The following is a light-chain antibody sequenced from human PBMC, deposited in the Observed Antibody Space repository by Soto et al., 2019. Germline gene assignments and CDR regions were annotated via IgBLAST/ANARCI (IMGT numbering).Light chain of an antibody. Sequence: EIVLTQSPGTLSLSPGERATLSCRASQSVSSSWLAWYQQKPGQAPRLLIYGASSRATGVPARFSGSGSGTDFTLTISRLETEESAVFYCQQYGGPPWTFGNGTKVEIK. V-gene: IGKV3-20*01. CDR3: QQYGGPPWT. CDR2: GAS. J-gene: IGKJ1*01. CDR1: QSVSSSW.